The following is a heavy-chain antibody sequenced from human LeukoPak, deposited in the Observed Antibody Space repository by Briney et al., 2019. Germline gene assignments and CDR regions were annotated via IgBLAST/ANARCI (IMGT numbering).Heavy chain of an antibody. D-gene: IGHD3-22*01. CDR1: GFSLSTSGVG. Sequence: KQAGPPLVKPTQTLPLTCTFSGFSLSTSGVGVGWIRPPPGKALEWLALIYWDDDKRYSPSLKSRLTITKDTSKNQVVLTMTNMDPVDTATYYCAHRQGYYYDTPRWFDPWGQGTLVTVSS. J-gene: IGHJ5*02. V-gene: IGHV2-5*02. CDR2: IYWDDDK. CDR3: AHRQGYYYDTPRWFDP.